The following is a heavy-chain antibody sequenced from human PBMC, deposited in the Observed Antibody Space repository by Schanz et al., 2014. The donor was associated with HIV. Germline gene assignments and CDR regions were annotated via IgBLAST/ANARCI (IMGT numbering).Heavy chain of an antibody. CDR2: VSDNGASA. D-gene: IGHD3-10*01. V-gene: IGHV3-23*01. CDR1: GFTFSDYA. Sequence: EVQLLESGGGLKHPGGSLRLSCAASGFTFSDYAMSWVRQAPGKGLEWVAGVSDNGASAYYADSVEGRFTISRDNGKDSLYLQMNSLRAEDTAFYYCVKDSGTMVSGARWFAPWGQGTLVTVS. CDR3: VKDSGTMVSGARWFAP. J-gene: IGHJ5*02.